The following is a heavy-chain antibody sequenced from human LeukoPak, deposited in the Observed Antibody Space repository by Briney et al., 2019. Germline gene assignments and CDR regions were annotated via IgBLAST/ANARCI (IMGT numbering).Heavy chain of an antibody. CDR2: ISAYNGNT. CDR3: ATRRELPYYFDY. Sequence: ASVKVSCKASGYTFTSYGISWVRQAPGQGLEWMGWISAYNGNTNYAQKLQGRVTMTTDTSTSTAYMELRSLRSDDTAVYYCATRRELPYYFDYWGQGTLVTVSS. D-gene: IGHD1-26*01. V-gene: IGHV1-18*01. CDR1: GYTFTSYG. J-gene: IGHJ4*02.